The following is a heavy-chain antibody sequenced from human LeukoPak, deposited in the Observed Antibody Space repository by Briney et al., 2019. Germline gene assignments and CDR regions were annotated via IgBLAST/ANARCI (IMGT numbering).Heavy chain of an antibody. CDR1: GGSISSSSYY. CDR3: ATDRPGSGWSFDY. V-gene: IGHV4-39*07. D-gene: IGHD6-19*01. Sequence: SETLSLTCTVSGGSISSSSYYWGWIRQPPGKGLEWIGSIYYSGSTYYNPSLKSRVTISVDTSKNQFSLKLSSVTAADTAVYYCATDRPGSGWSFDYWGQGILVTVSS. CDR2: IYYSGST. J-gene: IGHJ4*02.